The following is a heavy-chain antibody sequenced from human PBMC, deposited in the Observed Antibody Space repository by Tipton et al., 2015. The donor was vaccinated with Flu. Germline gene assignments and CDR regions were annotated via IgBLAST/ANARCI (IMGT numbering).Heavy chain of an antibody. CDR1: GYSIRSAYY. D-gene: IGHD3-10*02. CDR2: IYHSGTT. J-gene: IGHJ4*02. Sequence: TLSLTCSVSGYSIRSAYYWGWVRRPPGKGLEWIGTIYHSGTTYHNPSLKSRLTISVDTSKNQFSLRLSSVTAADTAVYYCARHTGDSVRGVIDDWGQGTLVTVSS. CDR3: ARHTGDSVRGVIDD. V-gene: IGHV4-38-2*01.